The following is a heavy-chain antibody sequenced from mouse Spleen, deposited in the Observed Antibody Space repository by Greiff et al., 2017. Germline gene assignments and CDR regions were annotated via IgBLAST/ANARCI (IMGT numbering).Heavy chain of an antibody. CDR3: ASLYYGYPFAY. CDR1: GFTFSSYA. CDR2: ISSGGSYT. V-gene: IGHV5-9-4*01. J-gene: IGHJ3*01. D-gene: IGHD1-2*01. Sequence: EVKLMESGGGLVKPGGSLKLSCAASGFTFSSYAMSWVRQSPEKRLEWVAEISSGGSYTYYPDTVTGRFTISRDNAKNTLYLEMSSLRSEDTAMYYCASLYYGYPFAYWGQGTLVTVSA.